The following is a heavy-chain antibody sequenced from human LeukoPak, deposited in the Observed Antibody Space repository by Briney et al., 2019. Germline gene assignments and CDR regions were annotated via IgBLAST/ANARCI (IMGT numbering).Heavy chain of an antibody. CDR1: GCTLTELS. J-gene: IGHJ1*01. CDR3: ATVQGSSGWLSAEYFQH. D-gene: IGHD6-19*01. Sequence: GASVKVSCKVSGCTLTELSMHWVRQAPGKGLEWMGGFDPEDGETIYAQKFQGRVTMTEDTSTDTAYMELSSLRSEDTAVYYCATVQGSSGWLSAEYFQHWGQGTLVTVSS. CDR2: FDPEDGET. V-gene: IGHV1-24*01.